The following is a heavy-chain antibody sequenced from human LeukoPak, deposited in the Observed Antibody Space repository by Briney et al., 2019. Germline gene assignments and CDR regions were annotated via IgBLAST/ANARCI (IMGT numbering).Heavy chain of an antibody. V-gene: IGHV4-34*01. CDR2: INHSGST. Sequence: SETLSLTCAVYGGSFSGYYWSWIRQPPGKGLEWIGEINHSGSTNYNPSLKSRVTISVDTSKNQFSLKLSSVTAADTAVYYCARVGGGYRPYYFDYWGQGTLVNVS. CDR1: GGSFSGYY. D-gene: IGHD3-22*01. CDR3: ARVGGGYRPYYFDY. J-gene: IGHJ4*02.